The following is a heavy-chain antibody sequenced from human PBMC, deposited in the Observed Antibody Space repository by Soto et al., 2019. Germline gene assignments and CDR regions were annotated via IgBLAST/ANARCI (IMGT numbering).Heavy chain of an antibody. CDR3: ARDGHCITNSCYGNWFDP. CDR2: INNDGSHT. CDR1: GFTFSSYW. D-gene: IGHD2-2*01. J-gene: IGHJ5*02. Sequence: GGSLRLSCAASGFTFSSYWMHWVRQVPGKGLVWVSRINNDGSHTSYADSVKGRFTISRDNAKNTLYLEMNSLRAEDTAVYYCARDGHCITNSCYGNWFDPWGQGTLVTVSS. V-gene: IGHV3-74*01.